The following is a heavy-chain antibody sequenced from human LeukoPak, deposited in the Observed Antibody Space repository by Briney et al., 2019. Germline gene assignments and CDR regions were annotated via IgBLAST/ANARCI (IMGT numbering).Heavy chain of an antibody. D-gene: IGHD3-9*01. CDR3: ARVRVTGYSNFAY. CDR1: GFTISSYY. J-gene: IGHJ4*02. CDR2: IYLSGNT. V-gene: IGHV3-53*01. Sequence: GGSLRLSCAASGFTISSYYMAWVRQAPGKGLEWVSVIYLSGNTDYADSVKGRFTISRDNSKNTVYLQMSSLRAEDTAVYYCARVRVTGYSNFAYWGQGTLVTVSS.